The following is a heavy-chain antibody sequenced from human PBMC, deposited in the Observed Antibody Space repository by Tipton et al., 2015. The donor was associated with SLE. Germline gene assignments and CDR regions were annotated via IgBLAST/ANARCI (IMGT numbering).Heavy chain of an antibody. Sequence: TLSLTCTVSGDSISSSYWSWIRQPAGKGLEWIGRIYISGSTNYNPSLKSRVTISVDTSKNQFSLKLRSVTAADTAVYYCVRGPQLEEGWFDPWGQGTLVTVSS. CDR2: IYISGST. D-gene: IGHD3-3*01. J-gene: IGHJ5*02. CDR1: GDSISSSY. V-gene: IGHV4-4*07. CDR3: VRGPQLEEGWFDP.